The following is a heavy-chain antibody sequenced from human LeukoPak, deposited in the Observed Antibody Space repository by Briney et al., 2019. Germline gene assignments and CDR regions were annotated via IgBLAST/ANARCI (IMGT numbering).Heavy chain of an antibody. J-gene: IGHJ4*02. CDR3: AKDQTAFGMAAAGSLIGY. D-gene: IGHD6-13*01. V-gene: IGHV3-33*06. CDR1: GFTFSSYG. Sequence: PGRSLRLSCAASGFTFSSYGMHWVRQAPGKGLEWVAVIWYDGSDKYYADSAKGRFTISRDNSRNTLYLQMNSLRAEDTAVYYCAKDQTAFGMAAAGSLIGYWGQGTLVTVSS. CDR2: IWYDGSDK.